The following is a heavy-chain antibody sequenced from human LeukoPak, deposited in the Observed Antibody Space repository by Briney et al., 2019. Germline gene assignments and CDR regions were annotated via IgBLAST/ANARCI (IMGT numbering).Heavy chain of an antibody. Sequence: PGGSLGLSCAASGFTFSSYAMSWVRQAPGKGLEWVSAISGSGGSTYYADSVKGRFTISRDNSKNTLYLQMNSLRAEDTAVYYCAKEGCSGGSCYLDYWGQGTLVTVSS. J-gene: IGHJ4*02. V-gene: IGHV3-23*01. D-gene: IGHD2-15*01. CDR2: ISGSGGST. CDR3: AKEGCSGGSCYLDY. CDR1: GFTFSSYA.